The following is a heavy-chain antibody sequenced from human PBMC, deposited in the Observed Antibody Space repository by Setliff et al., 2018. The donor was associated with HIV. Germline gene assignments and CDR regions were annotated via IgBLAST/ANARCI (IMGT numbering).Heavy chain of an antibody. CDR1: GLTFTSYG. V-gene: IGHV3-7*02. CDR3: ARLGYCTGGSCYYYYMDV. CDR2: INQDGSEK. J-gene: IGHJ6*03. D-gene: IGHD2-15*01. Sequence: GSLRLSCAASGLTFTSYGMSWVRQAPGKGPEWVASINQDGSEKYYVDSVKGRFTISRDNAKNSLYLQMNSLRAEDTAVYYCARLGYCTGGSCYYYYMDVWGKGTTVTV.